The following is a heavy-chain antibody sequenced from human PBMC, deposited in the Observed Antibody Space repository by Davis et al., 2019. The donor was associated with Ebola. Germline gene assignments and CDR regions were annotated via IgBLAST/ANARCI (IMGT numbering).Heavy chain of an antibody. J-gene: IGHJ4*02. V-gene: IGHV4-39*07. Sequence: MPGGSLRLSCTVSGGSISSSSYYWGWIRQPPGKGLEWIGSIYYSGSTNYNPSLKSRVTISVDKSKNQFSLKLSSVTAADTAVYYCARDDTYYDFWSGYRSSTFDYWGQGTLVTVSS. CDR1: GGSISSSSYY. CDR3: ARDDTYYDFWSGYRSSTFDY. D-gene: IGHD3-3*01. CDR2: IYYSGST.